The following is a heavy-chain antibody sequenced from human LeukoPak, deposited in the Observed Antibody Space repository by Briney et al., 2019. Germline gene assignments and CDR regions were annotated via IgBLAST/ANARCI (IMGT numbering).Heavy chain of an antibody. CDR2: IYSSGST. Sequence: PSETLSLTCTVSGGSISSYYWSWIRQPPGKGLEWIGYIYSSGSTNYSPSLKSRVTISVDTSKHHFSLKLNSVTAADTAVYFCARSANTRASFDYWGQGTLVTVSS. V-gene: IGHV4-59*01. CDR1: GGSISSYY. J-gene: IGHJ4*02. CDR3: ARSANTRASFDY.